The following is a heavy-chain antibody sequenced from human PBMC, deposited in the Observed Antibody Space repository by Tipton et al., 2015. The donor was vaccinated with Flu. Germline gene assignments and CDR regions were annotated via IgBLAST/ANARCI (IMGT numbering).Heavy chain of an antibody. Sequence: TLSLTCAVSGYSINSGYFWGWIRQSPGKGLEWIGCMSHSGKTYYNPSLKSRVSISADTWKTQFSLKLSSVTAADTAIYYCARLTYYYGSGTSDYWGQGTLVTVSS. CDR1: GYSINSGYF. J-gene: IGHJ4*02. CDR3: ARLTYYYGSGTSDY. D-gene: IGHD3-10*01. CDR2: MSHSGKT. V-gene: IGHV4-38-2*01.